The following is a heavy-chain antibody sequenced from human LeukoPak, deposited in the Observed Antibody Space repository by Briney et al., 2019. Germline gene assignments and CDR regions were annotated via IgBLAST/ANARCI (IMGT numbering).Heavy chain of an antibody. CDR1: GGSISSSNR. CDR2: MYHSGST. J-gene: IGHJ4*02. Sequence: SETLSLTCAVSGGSISSSNRWSWVRQPPGKGLEWIGEMYHSGSTNYNPSLKSRVTISVDTSKNQFSLRLTSVTAADTAVYYCARKRSRAGSAGGTFDYWGQGTLITVSS. D-gene: IGHD6-13*01. V-gene: IGHV4-4*02. CDR3: ARKRSRAGSAGGTFDY.